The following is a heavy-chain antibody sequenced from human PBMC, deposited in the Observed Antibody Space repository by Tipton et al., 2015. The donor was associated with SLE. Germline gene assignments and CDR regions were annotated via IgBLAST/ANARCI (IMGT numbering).Heavy chain of an antibody. V-gene: IGHV3-23*01. CDR1: GFTFSSYG. CDR3: AKDREQWPGGMDV. Sequence: SLRLSCAASGFTFSSYGMHWVRQAPGKGLEWVSAISGSGGSTYYADSVKGRFTISRGNSKNTLYLQMNSLRAEDTAVYYCAKDREQWPGGMDVWGQGTTVTVSS. CDR2: ISGSGGST. J-gene: IGHJ6*02. D-gene: IGHD6-19*01.